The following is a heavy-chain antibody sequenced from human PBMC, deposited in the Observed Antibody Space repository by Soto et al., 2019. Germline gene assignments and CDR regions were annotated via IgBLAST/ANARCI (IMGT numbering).Heavy chain of an antibody. J-gene: IGHJ4*02. D-gene: IGHD3-10*01. CDR2: INSDGSSI. Sequence: GGFLRLSCAASGFTFSSYWMRWVRQAPGKGLVWVARINSDGSSISYADSVKGRFTISRDNAKNTLYLQMNSLRAEDTAVYYCAKRTSMSGNYYFDYWGQGILVTVSS. CDR3: AKRTSMSGNYYFDY. CDR1: GFTFSSYW. V-gene: IGHV3-74*01.